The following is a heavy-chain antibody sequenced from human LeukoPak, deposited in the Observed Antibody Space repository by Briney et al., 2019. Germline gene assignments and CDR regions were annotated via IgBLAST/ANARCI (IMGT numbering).Heavy chain of an antibody. J-gene: IGHJ4*02. V-gene: IGHV3-33*06. CDR2: IWYDGSNK. CDR3: AKSNYYDSSGYYSS. CDR1: GFTFSSYG. D-gene: IGHD3-22*01. Sequence: GGSLRLSCAASGFTFSSYGMHWVRQAPGKGLEWVAVIWYDGSNKYYADSVKGRFTISRDNSKNTLYLQMNSLRAEDTAVYYCAKSNYYDSSGYYSSWGQGTLVTVSS.